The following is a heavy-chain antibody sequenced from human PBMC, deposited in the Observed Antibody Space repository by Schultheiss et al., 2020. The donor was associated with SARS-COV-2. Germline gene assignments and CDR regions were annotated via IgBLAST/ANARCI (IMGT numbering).Heavy chain of an antibody. V-gene: IGHV4-30-2*01. CDR1: GGSVNSGEFY. D-gene: IGHD5-18*01. CDR3: ARDARYSYGGDAFDI. CDR2: IYHSGST. Sequence: SETLSLTCTVSGGSVNSGEFYWSWIRQPPGKGLEWIGYIYHSGSTYYNPSLKSRVTISVDRSTNQFSLKLSSVTAADTAVYYCARDARYSYGGDAFDIWGQGTMVTVSS. J-gene: IGHJ3*02.